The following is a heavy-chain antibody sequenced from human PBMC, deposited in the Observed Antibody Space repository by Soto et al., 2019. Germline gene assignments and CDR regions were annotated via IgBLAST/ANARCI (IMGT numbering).Heavy chain of an antibody. J-gene: IGHJ4*02. V-gene: IGHV4-31*01. D-gene: IGHD3-9*01. CDR1: GDSISSRGFY. Sequence: SETLSLTCPVSGDSISSRGFYWNWIRHLPGKGLEWIGYISYSGATYYNPSLKSPLTIYMDTSNNHFSLNLTSVTAADTAVYYCARQSTMTGNYYFGYWGPGTLVTVSS. CDR3: ARQSTMTGNYYFGY. CDR2: ISYSGAT.